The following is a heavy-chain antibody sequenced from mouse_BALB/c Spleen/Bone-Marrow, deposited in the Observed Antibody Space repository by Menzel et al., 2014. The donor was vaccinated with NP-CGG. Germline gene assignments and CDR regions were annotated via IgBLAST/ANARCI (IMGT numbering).Heavy chain of an antibody. J-gene: IGHJ2*01. Sequence: VQLQQSGPGLVAPSQSLSITCTVSGFSLTSNGVHWVRQPPGKGLEWLGVIWTGGSTNYNSALMSRLSISKDNSKSQVFLKMNSLQTDVTAMYYCARGAYYRFFDYWGQGTTLTVSS. CDR3: ARGAYYRFFDY. CDR2: IWTGGST. D-gene: IGHD2-14*01. V-gene: IGHV2-9*02. CDR1: GFSLTSNG.